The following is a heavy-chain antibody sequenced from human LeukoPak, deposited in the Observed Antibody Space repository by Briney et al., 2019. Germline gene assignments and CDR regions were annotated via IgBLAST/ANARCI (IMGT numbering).Heavy chain of an antibody. CDR1: GASLSHYH. J-gene: IGHJ4*02. CDR3: AKGETVTTSPFDY. D-gene: IGHD4-17*01. CDR2: VFDNEDA. Sequence: SETLSLTCAVSGASLSHYHWIWFRQPPGKGLEWIASVFDNEDANYNPSLESRVTISLDTSKSHVSLRLTSVTAADTAVYFCAKGETVTTSPFDYWGQGILVTVSS. V-gene: IGHV4-59*01.